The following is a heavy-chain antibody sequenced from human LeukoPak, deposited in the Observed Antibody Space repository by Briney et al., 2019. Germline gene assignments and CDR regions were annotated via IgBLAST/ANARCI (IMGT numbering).Heavy chain of an antibody. Sequence: GGSLRLSCAASGFTFSSYGMHWVRQAPGKGLEWVAFIRYDGSNKYYADSVKGRSTISRDNSKNTLYLQMNSLRAEDTAVYYCAKDKSTYYSTNWFDPWGQGTLVTVSS. V-gene: IGHV3-30*02. CDR1: GFTFSSYG. J-gene: IGHJ5*02. D-gene: IGHD3-22*01. CDR2: IRYDGSNK. CDR3: AKDKSTYYSTNWFDP.